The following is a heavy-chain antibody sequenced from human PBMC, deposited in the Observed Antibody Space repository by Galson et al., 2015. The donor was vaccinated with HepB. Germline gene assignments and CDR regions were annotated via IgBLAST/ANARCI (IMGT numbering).Heavy chain of an antibody. J-gene: IGHJ4*02. V-gene: IGHV3-66*01. CDR2: IYSGGST. CDR1: GFTVSSNY. Sequence: SLRLSCAASGFTVSSNYMSWVRQAPGKGLEWVSVIYSGGSTYYADSVKGRFTISRDNSKNTLYLQMNSLRAEDTAVYYCARDARDYYGSGSYFDYWGQGTLVTVSS. D-gene: IGHD3-10*01. CDR3: ARDARDYYGSGSYFDY.